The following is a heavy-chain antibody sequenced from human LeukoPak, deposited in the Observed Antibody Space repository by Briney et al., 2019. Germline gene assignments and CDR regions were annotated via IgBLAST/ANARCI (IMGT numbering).Heavy chain of an antibody. V-gene: IGHV3-23*01. CDR2: ISGSGDST. D-gene: IGHD4/OR15-4a*01. Sequence: GGSLRLSCAASGFTFSNYCVTWVRQAPGKALWWVSSISGSGDSTYYADSVKGRFTISRDNSKSTLYLQMNGLRVEDTAIYYCAKYGAPGWSGYLDYWGQGTLVTVSS. CDR3: AKYGAPGWSGYLDY. CDR1: GFTFSNYC. J-gene: IGHJ4*02.